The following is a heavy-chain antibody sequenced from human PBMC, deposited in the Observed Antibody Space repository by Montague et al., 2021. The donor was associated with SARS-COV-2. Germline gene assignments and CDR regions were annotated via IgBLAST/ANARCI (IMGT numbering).Heavy chain of an antibody. J-gene: IGHJ6*02. CDR1: GFTFSSYA. D-gene: IGHD3-10*01. Sequence: SLRLSCAASGFTFSSYAMHWVRQAPGKGLEWVAVISYDGNNKYYADSVKGRFTISRDNSKNTLYLQMNSLRAEDTAVYYCARVLDYYGSGSYPLYYYYGMDVWGQGTTVTVSS. CDR2: ISYDGNNK. CDR3: ARVLDYYGSGSYPLYYYYGMDV. V-gene: IGHV3-30*04.